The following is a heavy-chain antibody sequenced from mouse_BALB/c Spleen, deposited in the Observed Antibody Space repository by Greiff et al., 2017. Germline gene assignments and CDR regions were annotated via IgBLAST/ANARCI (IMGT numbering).Heavy chain of an antibody. Sequence: EVKLVESGGGLVQPGGSLRLSCATSGFTFTDYYMSWVRQPPGKALEWLGFIRNKANGYTTEYSASVKGRFTISRDNSQSILYLQMNTLRADDSATYYCARGYGNYGAMDYWGQGTSVTVSS. D-gene: IGHD2-1*01. J-gene: IGHJ4*01. CDR2: IRNKANGYTT. V-gene: IGHV7-3*02. CDR1: GFTFTDYY. CDR3: ARGYGNYGAMDY.